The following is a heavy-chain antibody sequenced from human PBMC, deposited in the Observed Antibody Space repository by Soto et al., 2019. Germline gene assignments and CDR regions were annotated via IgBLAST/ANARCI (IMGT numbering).Heavy chain of an antibody. CDR3: LRDQRHWNEFADQ. J-gene: IGHJ4*02. Sequence: GGSLRLSCAASGFAFGSYWMHWVRQAPGKGLVWVSRISRDGAIATQADSVKGRFTISRDNAKNTLFLQMNSLRADDTAVYYCLRDQRHWNEFADQWGQGTLVTVSS. CDR1: GFAFGSYW. D-gene: IGHD1-1*01. CDR2: ISRDGAIA. V-gene: IGHV3-74*01.